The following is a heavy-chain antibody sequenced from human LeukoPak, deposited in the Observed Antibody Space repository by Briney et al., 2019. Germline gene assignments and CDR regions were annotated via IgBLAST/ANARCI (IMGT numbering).Heavy chain of an antibody. J-gene: IGHJ4*02. CDR3: AKWPEGAMDYFDY. V-gene: IGHV3-23*01. Sequence: GGSLRLSCAASGFSFSIHAITWARQAPVKGLEWVSAFSGDGTRTYYADSVKGRFTISRDNSKNTLYLEMSSLRVEDTAIYYCAKWPEGAMDYFDYWGQGTLVTVSS. D-gene: IGHD3-16*01. CDR2: FSGDGTRT. CDR1: GFSFSIHA.